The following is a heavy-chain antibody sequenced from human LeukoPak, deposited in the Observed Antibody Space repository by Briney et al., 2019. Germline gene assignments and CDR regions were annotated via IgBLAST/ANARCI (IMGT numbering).Heavy chain of an antibody. D-gene: IGHD4-17*01. Sequence: PSETLSLTCTVSGGSISSYYWSWIRQPPGKGLEWIGNIYYSGSSNYNPSLRSRVTMSVDTSKNQFSLRLTSVTAADTAVYYCARGGNYGDYDGYFDYWGQGTLVTVSS. CDR2: IYYSGSS. CDR1: GGSISSYY. CDR3: ARGGNYGDYDGYFDY. J-gene: IGHJ4*02. V-gene: IGHV4-59*08.